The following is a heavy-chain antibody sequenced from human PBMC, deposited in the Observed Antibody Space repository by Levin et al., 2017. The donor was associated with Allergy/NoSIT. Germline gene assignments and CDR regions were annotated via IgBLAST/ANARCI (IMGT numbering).Heavy chain of an antibody. CDR3: AKVQSPRQLMAGLDP. CDR1: GFTFDDYA. J-gene: IGHJ5*02. Sequence: GGSLRLSCAASGFTFDDYAMHWVRQAPGKGLEWVSGISWNSGSIGYADSVKGRFTISRDNAKNSLYLQMNSLRAEDTALYYCAKVQSPRQLMAGLDPWGQGTLVTVSS. D-gene: IGHD6-19*01. V-gene: IGHV3-9*01. CDR2: ISWNSGSI.